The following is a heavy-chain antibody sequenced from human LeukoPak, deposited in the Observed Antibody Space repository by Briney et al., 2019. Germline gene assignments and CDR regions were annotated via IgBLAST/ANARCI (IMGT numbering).Heavy chain of an antibody. CDR1: GGSISSGDYY. V-gene: IGHV4-31*03. CDR3: ARAYLELRAAYYYGMDV. D-gene: IGHD1-7*01. J-gene: IGHJ6*02. CDR2: IYYSGST. Sequence: SETLSLTCTVSGGSISSGDYYWSWIRQHPGKGLEWIGYIYYSGSTYYNPSLKRRATISLDTSKKQFSLKLSSVTAADTAVYYCARAYLELRAAYYYGMDVWGQGTTVTVSS.